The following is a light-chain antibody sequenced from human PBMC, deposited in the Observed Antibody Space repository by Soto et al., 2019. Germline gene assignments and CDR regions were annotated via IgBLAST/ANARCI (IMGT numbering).Light chain of an antibody. CDR3: SSDTTSSTVI. Sequence: QSALTQPASVSGSPGQSITISCTGTSSDIGSYNFVSWYQQHPGKAPKLLIHEINNRPSGVSIRFSGSKSGNTASLTISGLQAVDEADYYCSSDTTSSTVIFGGGTKLTVL. V-gene: IGLV2-14*01. J-gene: IGLJ2*01. CDR2: EIN. CDR1: SSDIGSYNF.